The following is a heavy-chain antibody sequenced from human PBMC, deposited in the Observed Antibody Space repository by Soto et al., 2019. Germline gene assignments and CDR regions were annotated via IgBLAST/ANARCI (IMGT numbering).Heavy chain of an antibody. J-gene: IGHJ5*02. D-gene: IGHD3-16*01. CDR2: MNPGSGDT. CDR1: GYSFTSND. CDR3: ARMATFGSLNWFDP. V-gene: IGHV1-8*01. Sequence: ASVKVSCKASGYSFTSNDVSWVRQATGQGLEWMGWMNPGSGDTGYAQKFKGRVTMTRDISIATAYMELSSLRSDDTAIYYCARMATFGSLNWFDPWGQGTLVTVSS.